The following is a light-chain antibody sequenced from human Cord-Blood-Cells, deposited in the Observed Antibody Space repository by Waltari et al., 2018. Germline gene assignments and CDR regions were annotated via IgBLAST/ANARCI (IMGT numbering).Light chain of an antibody. CDR2: KDS. J-gene: IGLJ3*02. Sequence: YDPQHPPSQSVRPGLPAGNTCSGDKLPKHTTKWYQQKPGQAPVLVIYKDSERPSGIPERFSGSNSGKTVTLTISGVQAGDEADYYCQSADSSGTYWVFGGGTKLTVL. CDR1: KLPKHT. CDR3: QSADSSGTYWV. V-gene: IGLV3-25*01.